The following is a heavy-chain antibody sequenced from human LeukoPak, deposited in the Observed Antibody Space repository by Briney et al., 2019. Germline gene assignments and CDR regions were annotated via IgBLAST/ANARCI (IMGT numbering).Heavy chain of an antibody. Sequence: SETLSLTCTVSGGSINNGGYYWSWIRQHPGKGLEWIGYIYYSGSSYYNPSLKSRVTISVDTSKNQFSLKLSSVTAADTAVYYCARPRGKYQLLSDNWFDPWGQGTLVTVSS. V-gene: IGHV4-30-4*01. D-gene: IGHD2-2*01. CDR3: ARPRGKYQLLSDNWFDP. CDR2: IYYSGSS. J-gene: IGHJ5*02. CDR1: GGSINNGGYY.